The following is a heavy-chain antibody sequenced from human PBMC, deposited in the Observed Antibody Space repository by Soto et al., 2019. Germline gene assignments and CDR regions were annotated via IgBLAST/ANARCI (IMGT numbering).Heavy chain of an antibody. D-gene: IGHD3-3*01. CDR2: INAGNGNT. CDR3: ARETIFGHSGGAYCYYYYYMDV. J-gene: IGHJ6*03. CDR1: GYTFTSYA. V-gene: IGHV1-3*01. Sequence: GASVKVSCKASGYTFTSYAMHWVRQAPGQRLEWMGWINAGNGNTKYSQKFQGRVTITRDTSASTAYMELSSLRSEDTAVYYCARETIFGHSGGAYCYYYYYMDVWGKGTTVTVSS.